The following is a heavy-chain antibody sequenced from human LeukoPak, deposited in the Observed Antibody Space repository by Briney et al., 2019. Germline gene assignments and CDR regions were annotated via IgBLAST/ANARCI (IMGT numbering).Heavy chain of an antibody. Sequence: GGSLRLSCAASGFTFSSSAMHWVRQAPGKGLEWVAVISYDGGNTYYADSVKGRFTIARDNAKNSLYLQMNSLRAEDTAVYYCASSPSQFWGQGTLVTVSS. V-gene: IGHV3-30-3*01. CDR1: GFTFSSSA. CDR3: ASSPSQF. J-gene: IGHJ4*02. CDR2: ISYDGGNT.